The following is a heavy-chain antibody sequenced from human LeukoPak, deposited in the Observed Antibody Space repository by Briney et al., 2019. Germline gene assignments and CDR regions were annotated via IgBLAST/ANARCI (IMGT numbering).Heavy chain of an antibody. V-gene: IGHV4-4*07. Sequence: SETLSLTCTVSGGSISSYYWSWIRQPARKGLEWIGRIYTSGSTNYNPSLKSRATMSVDTSKNQFSLKLSSVTAADTAVYYCARDQEWLVIDYWGQGTLVTVSS. CDR2: IYTSGST. CDR3: ARDQEWLVIDY. J-gene: IGHJ4*02. D-gene: IGHD6-19*01. CDR1: GGSISSYY.